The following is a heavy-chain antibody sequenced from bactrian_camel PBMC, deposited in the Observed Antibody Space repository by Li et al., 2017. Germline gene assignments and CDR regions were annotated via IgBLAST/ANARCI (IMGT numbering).Heavy chain of an antibody. CDR3: AEGRGSRGEHCYSLNY. D-gene: IGHD6*01. J-gene: IGHJ4*01. CDR1: RNTYSRYC. V-gene: IGHV3S54*01. CDR2: HYTGTATT. Sequence: HVQLVESGGGSVQAGGSLRLSCAAASRNTYSRYCVGWFRQAPGKEREAVAAHYTGTATTYVADSVKGRFAISEDNAKNVLYLQMNNLQPEDTATYYCAEGRGSRGEHCYSLNYWGQGTQVTVS.